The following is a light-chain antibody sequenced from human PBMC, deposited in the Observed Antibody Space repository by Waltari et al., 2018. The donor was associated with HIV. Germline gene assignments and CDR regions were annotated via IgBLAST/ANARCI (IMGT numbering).Light chain of an antibody. CDR2: DAS. CDR1: QDITNF. V-gene: IGKV1-33*01. Sequence: IQMTQSPSSMSAFVVDRVTLTCQASQDITNFLNWYQQKPGEATKLLIYDASNLKTGAPSRFSGGGFGTHFTFTITSLQPEDIGTYYCQQYDDVPVTFGQGTKLEI. CDR3: QQYDDVPVT. J-gene: IGKJ2*01.